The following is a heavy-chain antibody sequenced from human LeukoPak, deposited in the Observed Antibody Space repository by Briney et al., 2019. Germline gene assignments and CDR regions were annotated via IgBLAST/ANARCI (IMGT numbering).Heavy chain of an antibody. Sequence: GGSLRLSCAASGFTASGNYMSWFRQAPGKGLEWVPVIYSGGSTDYAESVKGRFTISRDNSKNMLYLQMNTLRAEDTAVYYCARGSTSTVSTIGFYGMDVWGQGTTVTVSS. J-gene: IGHJ6*02. CDR2: IYSGGST. D-gene: IGHD4-11*01. CDR3: ARGSTSTVSTIGFYGMDV. V-gene: IGHV3-53*01. CDR1: GFTASGNY.